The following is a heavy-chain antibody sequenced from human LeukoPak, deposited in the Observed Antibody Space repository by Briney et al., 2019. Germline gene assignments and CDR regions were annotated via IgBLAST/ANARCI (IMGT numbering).Heavy chain of an antibody. J-gene: IGHJ4*02. V-gene: IGHV3-7*01. D-gene: IGHD3-22*01. CDR2: IKQDGSEK. CDR3: ARDMGTARTYYYDSSGYYYSRNYFDY. Sequence: GSLRLSCAASGFTFSSYWMSWVRQAPGKGLEWVANIKQDGSEKYYVDSVKGRFTISRDNAKNSLYLQMNSLRAEDTAVYYCARDMGTARTYYYDSSGYYYSRNYFDYWGQGTLVTVSS. CDR1: GFTFSSYW.